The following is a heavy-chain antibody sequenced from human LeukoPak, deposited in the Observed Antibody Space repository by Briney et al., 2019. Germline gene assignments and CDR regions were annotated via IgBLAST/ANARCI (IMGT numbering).Heavy chain of an antibody. V-gene: IGHV3-48*01. CDR3: ARDRIAAAGRRYYYYGMDV. D-gene: IGHD6-13*01. J-gene: IGHJ6*02. CDR1: GFIFSSYS. CDR2: ISSSSNAT. Sequence: GGSLRLSCAASGFIFSSYSMNWVRQAPGKGLEWVSYISSSSNATYYADSVKGRFTISRDNSKNTLYLQVNSLRAEDTAVYYCARDRIAAAGRRYYYYGMDVWGQGTTVTVSS.